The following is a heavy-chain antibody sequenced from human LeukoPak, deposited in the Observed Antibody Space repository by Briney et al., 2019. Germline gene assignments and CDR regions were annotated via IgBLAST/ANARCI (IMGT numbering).Heavy chain of an antibody. CDR3: AKTAYYGSGSANYYYGMDV. CDR1: GFTFSSYA. V-gene: IGHV3-23*01. Sequence: GGSLRLSCAASGFTFSSYAISWVRQAPGKGLEWVSAISGSGGSTYYADSVKGRFTISRDNAKNTLYLQMNSLRAEDTAVYYCAKTAYYGSGSANYYYGMDVWGQGTTVTVSS. CDR2: ISGSGGST. D-gene: IGHD3-10*01. J-gene: IGHJ6*02.